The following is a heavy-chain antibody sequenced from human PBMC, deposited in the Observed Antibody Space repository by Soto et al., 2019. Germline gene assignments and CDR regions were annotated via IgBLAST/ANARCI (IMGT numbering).Heavy chain of an antibody. D-gene: IGHD3-10*01. J-gene: IGHJ3*02. CDR1: GYTFTGYY. V-gene: IGHV1-2*02. CDR3: ARCPPISGDFAFDI. CDR2: INPNSGGT. Sequence: ASVKVSCKASGYTFTGYYMHWVRQAPGQGLEWMGWINPNSGGTNYAQKFQGRVTMTRDTSISTAYMELSRLRSDDTAVYYCARCPPISGDFAFDIWGQGTMVTVSS.